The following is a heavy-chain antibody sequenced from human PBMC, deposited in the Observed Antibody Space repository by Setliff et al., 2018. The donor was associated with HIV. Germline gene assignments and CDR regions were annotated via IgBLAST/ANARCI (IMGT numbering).Heavy chain of an antibody. CDR2: IYPSTSA. D-gene: IGHD1-26*01. V-gene: IGHV4-4*09. J-gene: IGHJ4*02. Sequence: PSETLSLTCTVSGGSIGGYSWGWIRQSPGKGLEWIGYIYPSTSANYNPSLKSRVRILLDTSKNQFSLKLSSVTAADTAVYYCAKFGGASGSYYLDYWGQGTVVTVSS. CDR3: AKFGGASGSYYLDY. CDR1: GGSIGGYS.